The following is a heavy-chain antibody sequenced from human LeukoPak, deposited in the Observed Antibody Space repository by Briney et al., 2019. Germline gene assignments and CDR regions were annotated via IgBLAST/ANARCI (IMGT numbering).Heavy chain of an antibody. CDR2: ISGSGDRT. CDR1: GFTFSSYA. CDR3: AKGGSGYYYNNGMDV. V-gene: IGHV3-23*01. J-gene: IGHJ6*02. D-gene: IGHD3-3*01. Sequence: PGGSLRLSCAASGFTFSSYAMSWVRQAPGKGLEWVSDISGSGDRTNQADSVKGRFTISRDNSKNTLYLQMNSLRAEDTAVYYCAKGGSGYYYNNGMDVWGQGTTVTVSS.